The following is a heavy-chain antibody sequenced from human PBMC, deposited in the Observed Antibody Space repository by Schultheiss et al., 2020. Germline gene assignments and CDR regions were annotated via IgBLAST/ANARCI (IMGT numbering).Heavy chain of an antibody. J-gene: IGHJ5*02. Sequence: ASVKVSCKASGYTFTGNYMHWVRQAPGQGLEWMGWINPNSGGTNYAQKFQGRVTMTRDTSISTAYMELTSLTSDDTAVYYCARDSGSTLTTFGPPGHPWGKGTLVTVSS. CDR2: INPNSGGT. V-gene: IGHV1-2*02. D-gene: IGHD4-17*01. CDR3: ARDSGSTLTTFGPPGHP. CDR1: GYTFTGNY.